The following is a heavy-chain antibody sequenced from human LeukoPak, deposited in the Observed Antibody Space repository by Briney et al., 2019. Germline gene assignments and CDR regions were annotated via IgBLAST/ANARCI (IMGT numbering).Heavy chain of an antibody. Sequence: GRSLRLSCAASGFTFSSYGMHWVRQAPGKGLEWVAVISYDGSNKYYADSVKGRFTISRDDSKNTLYLQMNSLRAEDTAVYYCATYCSSTSCLDYWGQGTLVTVSP. CDR3: ATYCSSTSCLDY. V-gene: IGHV3-30*03. CDR1: GFTFSSYG. D-gene: IGHD2-2*01. CDR2: ISYDGSNK. J-gene: IGHJ4*02.